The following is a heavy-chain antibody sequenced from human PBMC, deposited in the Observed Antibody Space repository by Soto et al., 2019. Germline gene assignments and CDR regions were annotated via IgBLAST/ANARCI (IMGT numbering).Heavy chain of an antibody. CDR1: GGSISVGVYY. Sequence: QVQLQESGPGLVKPSQTLSLTCTVSGGSISVGVYYWNWIRQLPGKGPEWIGYTYHTGSTYYNPSLESQVTISVDPSKNQFSLRLSSVTAADTAVYYCARIGNPDASLYFDYWGQGTLVTVSS. CDR2: TYHTGST. D-gene: IGHD2-2*01. J-gene: IGHJ4*02. V-gene: IGHV4-31*01. CDR3: ARIGNPDASLYFDY.